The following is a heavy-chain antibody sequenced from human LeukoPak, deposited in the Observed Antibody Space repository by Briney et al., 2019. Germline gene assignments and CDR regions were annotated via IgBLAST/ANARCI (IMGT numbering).Heavy chain of an antibody. J-gene: IGHJ5*02. CDR2: IRSKAYGGTT. CDR3: TRDPGYCSSTSCHNWFDP. D-gene: IGHD2-2*03. V-gene: IGHV3-49*03. Sequence: PGGSLRLSCTASGFTFGDYAMSWLRQAPGKGLEWVGFIRSKAYGGTTEYAASVKGRFTISRDDSKSIAYLQMNSLKTEDTAVYYCTRDPGYCSSTSCHNWFDPWGQGTLVTVSS. CDR1: GFTFGDYA.